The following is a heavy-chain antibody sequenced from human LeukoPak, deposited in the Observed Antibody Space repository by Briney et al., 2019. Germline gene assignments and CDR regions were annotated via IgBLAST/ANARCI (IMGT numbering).Heavy chain of an antibody. Sequence: GGSLRLSCAASGFTFSSYAMSWVRQAPGKGLEWVSAISGSGGSTYYADSVKSRFTISRDNSKNTLYLQMNSLRAEDTAVYYCAKGVGYCSSTSCPPPSWWYMDVWGKGTTVTVSS. CDR3: AKGVGYCSSTSCPPPSWWYMDV. D-gene: IGHD2-2*01. J-gene: IGHJ6*03. V-gene: IGHV3-23*01. CDR2: ISGSGGST. CDR1: GFTFSSYA.